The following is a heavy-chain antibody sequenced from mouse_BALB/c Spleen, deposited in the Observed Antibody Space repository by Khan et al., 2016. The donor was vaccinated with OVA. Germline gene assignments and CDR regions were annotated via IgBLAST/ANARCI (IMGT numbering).Heavy chain of an antibody. J-gene: IGHJ3*01. V-gene: IGHV5-6*02. CDR2: ISTDGSYT. Sequence: EVKLEESGGDLVKPGGSLKLSCAASGFTFSTYCMSWVRQTPDKRLEWVATISTDGSYTYYPDSVKGRFTFSRDNAKNTLYLQMRSLKSEDPAIFSCARHDEYYDGGGVDYWGQGTLVTVS. CDR3: ARHDEYYDGGGVDY. D-gene: IGHD1-1*02. CDR1: GFTFSTYC.